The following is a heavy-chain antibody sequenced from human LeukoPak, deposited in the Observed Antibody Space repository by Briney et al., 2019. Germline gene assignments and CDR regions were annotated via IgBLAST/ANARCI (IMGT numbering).Heavy chain of an antibody. Sequence: ASLKVSCKASGYTVSNYYLHWVRQAPGQRPEWMGRINPSGGSPSYAQRFQDRVSMTRDMSASTVYMELTSLRSEDTAIYYCARELTTGMYFFDYWGQGTLVTVSS. CDR3: ARELTTGMYFFDY. D-gene: IGHD1-1*01. CDR1: GYTVSNYY. CDR2: INPSGGSP. V-gene: IGHV1-46*01. J-gene: IGHJ4*02.